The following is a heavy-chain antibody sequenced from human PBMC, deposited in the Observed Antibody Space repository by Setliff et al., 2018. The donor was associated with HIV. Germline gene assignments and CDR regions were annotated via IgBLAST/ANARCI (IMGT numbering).Heavy chain of an antibody. Sequence: ASVKVSCKASGYTFSSNYMHWVRQAPGQGLEWMGLINPTGDITFYPQKFQARVTMTRDASASTVYLELRSLRSEDTAVYFCARRMVRGLTSFDFWGQGSMVTVSS. CDR1: GYTFSSNY. CDR3: ARRMVRGLTSFDF. J-gene: IGHJ4*02. V-gene: IGHV1-46*01. D-gene: IGHD3-10*01. CDR2: INPTGDIT.